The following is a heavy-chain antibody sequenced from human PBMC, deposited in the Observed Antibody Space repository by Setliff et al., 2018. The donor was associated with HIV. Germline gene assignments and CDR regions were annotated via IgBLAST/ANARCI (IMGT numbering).Heavy chain of an antibody. J-gene: IGHJ4*02. CDR3: ARAGWIPLFDY. CDR2: MNPNSGNT. V-gene: IGHV1-8*01. CDR1: GHTFTSYD. D-gene: IGHD5-18*01. Sequence: ASVKVSCKASGHTFTSYDINWVRQATGRGLEWMGWMNPNSGNTGYAQKFQGRVTMTRNTSISTAYMELSSLKSDDTAVYYCARAGWIPLFDYWGQGTPVTVSS.